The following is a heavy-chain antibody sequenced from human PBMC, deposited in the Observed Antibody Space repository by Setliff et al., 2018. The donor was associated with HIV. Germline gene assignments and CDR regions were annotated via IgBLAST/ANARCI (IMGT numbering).Heavy chain of an antibody. CDR2: LNQDGINK. J-gene: IGHJ3*01. Sequence: PGGSLRLSCAASGFIFNDYWMIWVRQPPGRGLEWVATLNQDGINKYYVDSVRGRFTISRDNARNSLPFQMNSLGADDTAVYYCAKPANGGWGQGTMVTVSS. V-gene: IGHV3-7*05. CDR3: AKPANGG. CDR1: GFIFNDYW.